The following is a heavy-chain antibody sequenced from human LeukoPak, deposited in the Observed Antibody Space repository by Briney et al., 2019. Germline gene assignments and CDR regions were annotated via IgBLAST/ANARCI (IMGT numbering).Heavy chain of an antibody. CDR1: GGSISSYY. D-gene: IGHD3-10*01. CDR2: IYTSGST. J-gene: IGHJ6*03. CDR3: ARDYYGSGRRYYYYYMDV. Sequence: SETLSLTCTVSGGSISSYYWSWIRQPAGKGLEWIGRIYTSGSTNYNPSLKSRVTMSVDTSKNQFSLKLSSVTAADTAVYYCARDYYGSGRRYYYYYMDVWGKGTTVTVSS. V-gene: IGHV4-4*07.